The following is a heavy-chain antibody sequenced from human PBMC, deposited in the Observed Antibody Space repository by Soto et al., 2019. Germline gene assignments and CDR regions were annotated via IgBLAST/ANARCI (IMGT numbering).Heavy chain of an antibody. Sequence: VQLVESGGGVVQPGRSLRLSCAASGFTFSDYAMHWVRQAPGKGLEWVAVVSHDGRNTHYADSVKGRFTISRDSSKNTVSLDMTSLRAADTSGYYCAKGGRQWLVTSYFNYWGQGALVTVSS. CDR2: VSHDGRNT. J-gene: IGHJ4*02. CDR3: AKGGRQWLVTSYFNY. CDR1: GFTFSDYA. V-gene: IGHV3-30*18. D-gene: IGHD6-19*01.